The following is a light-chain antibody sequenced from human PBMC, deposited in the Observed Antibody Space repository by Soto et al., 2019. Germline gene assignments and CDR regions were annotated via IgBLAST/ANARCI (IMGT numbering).Light chain of an antibody. CDR3: QHRSNWPGT. CDR2: DVS. CDR1: QDIGGR. V-gene: IGKV3-11*01. J-gene: IGKJ1*01. Sequence: TQSPSSVSASVGDRITITCRTSQDIGGRLAWYQQRPGQPPRLLIYDVSDRATGIPARFTGSGSGTDFTLTISSLEPEDSVVYYCQHRSNWPGTFGQGTKVDI.